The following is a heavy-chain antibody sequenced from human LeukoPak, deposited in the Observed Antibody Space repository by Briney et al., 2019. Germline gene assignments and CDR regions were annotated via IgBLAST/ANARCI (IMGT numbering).Heavy chain of an antibody. J-gene: IGHJ5*02. CDR3: ARHRGGQRYFDWLLRNWFDP. D-gene: IGHD3-9*01. CDR1: GGSITSSSYY. CDR2: VYYSGST. Sequence: PSETLSLTCTVSGGSITSSSYYWGWIRQPPGKGLEWIGSVYYSGSTYYNPSLKSRVTISVDTSKNQFSLRLSSVTAADTAVYYCARHRGGQRYFDWLLRNWFDPWGQGTLVTVSS. V-gene: IGHV4-39*01.